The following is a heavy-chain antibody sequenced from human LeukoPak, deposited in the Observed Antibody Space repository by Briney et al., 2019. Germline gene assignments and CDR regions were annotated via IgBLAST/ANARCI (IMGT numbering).Heavy chain of an antibody. V-gene: IGHV3-23*01. D-gene: IGHD1-26*01. CDR3: ARGVGATADY. J-gene: IGHJ4*02. CDR1: GFTFSSYA. Sequence: GGSLRLSCAASGFTFSSYAMSWVRQAPGKGLEWVSAISGSGGSTYYADSVKGRFTISRDNAKNSLYLQMNSLRAEDTAVYYCARGVGATADYWGQGTLVTVSS. CDR2: ISGSGGST.